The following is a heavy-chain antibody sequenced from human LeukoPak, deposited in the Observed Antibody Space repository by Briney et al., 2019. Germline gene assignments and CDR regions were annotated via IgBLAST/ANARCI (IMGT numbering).Heavy chain of an antibody. D-gene: IGHD2-2*01. J-gene: IGHJ4*02. CDR3: ARDYCSSTSCLFDY. V-gene: IGHV1-2*06. CDR1: GYTWPGYL. CDR2: VNPNTGDT. Sequence: ASVNVSCKAPGYTWPGYLMHWVRQAPGQGLEWMGRVNPNTGDTEYAQELQGRVTTNKDTSISTAYMDLSRLRSDDTAVYYCARDYCSSTSCLFDYWGQGTLVTVSS.